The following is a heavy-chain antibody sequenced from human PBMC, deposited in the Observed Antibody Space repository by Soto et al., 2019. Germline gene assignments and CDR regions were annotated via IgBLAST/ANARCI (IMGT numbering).Heavy chain of an antibody. J-gene: IGHJ5*02. D-gene: IGHD2-21*02. CDR3: AKARCSDTDCYFPDT. Sequence: GGSLRLSCGASGFTFNSYAMSWVRQAPGKGLEWVSRLSGSGATTKYADSVEGRFTISRDNSKNTLYLQMDSLSAEDTAIYYCAKARCSDTDCYFPDTWGQGTLVTVSS. CDR2: LSGSGATT. CDR1: GFTFNSYA. V-gene: IGHV3-23*01.